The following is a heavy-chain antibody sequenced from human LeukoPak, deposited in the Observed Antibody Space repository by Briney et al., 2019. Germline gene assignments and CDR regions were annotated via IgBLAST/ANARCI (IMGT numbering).Heavy chain of an antibody. Sequence: SETLSLTCAVYGGSFSGYYWSWIRQPPGKGLEWIGEINHSGSTNYNPSLKSRVTISVDTSKNQFSLKLSSVTAADTAVYYCARDSRDGYLFDYWGQGTLVTVSS. V-gene: IGHV4-34*01. J-gene: IGHJ4*02. D-gene: IGHD5-24*01. CDR2: INHSGST. CDR3: ARDSRDGYLFDY. CDR1: GGSFSGYY.